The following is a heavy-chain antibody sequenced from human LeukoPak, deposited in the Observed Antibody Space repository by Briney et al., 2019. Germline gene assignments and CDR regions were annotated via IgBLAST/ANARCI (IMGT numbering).Heavy chain of an antibody. Sequence: GGSLRLSCAASGFTFSSYAMSWVRQAPGKGLEWVANIKQDGSEKYYVDSVKGRFTISRDNAKNSLYLQMNSLRAEDTAVYYCATLGVAAATYYYYYYMDVWGKGTTVTVSS. D-gene: IGHD6-13*01. CDR3: ATLGVAAATYYYYYYMDV. CDR1: GFTFSSYA. V-gene: IGHV3-7*01. J-gene: IGHJ6*03. CDR2: IKQDGSEK.